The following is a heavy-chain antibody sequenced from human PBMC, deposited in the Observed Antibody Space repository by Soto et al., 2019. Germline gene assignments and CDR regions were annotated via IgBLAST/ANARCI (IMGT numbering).Heavy chain of an antibody. CDR1: CGSFSGYY. D-gene: IGHD6-6*01. J-gene: IGHJ4*02. CDR2: INHSGST. Sequence: QVQLQQWGAGLLKPSETLSLTCAVYCGSFSGYYWSWIRQPPGKGLEWIGEINHSGSTNYNPSLXSXFXXSVDTSTNPFSLKLSSVTAADPAVYYGARTSRFDCWGQGTLVTVSS. V-gene: IGHV4-34*01. CDR3: ARTSRFDC.